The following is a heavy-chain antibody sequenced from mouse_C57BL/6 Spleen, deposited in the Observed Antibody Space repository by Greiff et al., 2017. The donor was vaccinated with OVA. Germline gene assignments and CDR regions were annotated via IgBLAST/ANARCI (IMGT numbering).Heavy chain of an antibody. Sequence: EVHLVESGEGLVKPGGSLKLSCAASGFTFSSYAMSWVRQTPEKRLEWVAYISSGGDYIYYADTVKGRFTISRDNARNTLYLQMSSLKSEDTAMYYCTREGNWAWFAYWGQGTLVTVSA. CDR1: GFTFSSYA. CDR2: ISSGGDYI. CDR3: TREGNWAWFAY. V-gene: IGHV5-9-1*02. D-gene: IGHD4-1*01. J-gene: IGHJ3*01.